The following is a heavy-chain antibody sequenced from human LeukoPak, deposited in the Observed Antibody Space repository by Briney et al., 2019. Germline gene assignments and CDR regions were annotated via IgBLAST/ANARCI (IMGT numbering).Heavy chain of an antibody. Sequence: ASVKVSCKASGGTFSSYAISWVRQAPGQGLEWMGRIIPILGIANYAQKFQGRVTITADKSTSTAYMELSSLRSEDTAVYYCAIGGYYDSSGYYGYWGQGTLVTVSS. CDR3: AIGGYYDSSGYYGY. V-gene: IGHV1-69*04. J-gene: IGHJ4*02. D-gene: IGHD3-22*01. CDR2: IIPILGIA. CDR1: GGTFSSYA.